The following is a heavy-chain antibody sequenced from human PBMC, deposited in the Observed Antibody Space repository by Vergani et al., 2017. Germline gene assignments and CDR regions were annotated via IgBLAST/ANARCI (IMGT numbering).Heavy chain of an antibody. Sequence: QVQLVQSGAEVKKPGASVKVSCKASGYTFTSYYMHWVRQAPGQGLEWMGIINPSGGSTSYAQKFQGRVTMTRDTSTSTVYMELSSLRSEDTAVYYCARSGYSSGWTHAFDIWGQGTMVTVSS. J-gene: IGHJ3*02. CDR1: GYTFTSYY. D-gene: IGHD6-19*01. V-gene: IGHV1-46*01. CDR2: INPSGGST. CDR3: ARSGYSSGWTHAFDI.